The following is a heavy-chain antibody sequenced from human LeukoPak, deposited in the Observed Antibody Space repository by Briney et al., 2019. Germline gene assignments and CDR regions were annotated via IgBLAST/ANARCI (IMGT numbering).Heavy chain of an antibody. Sequence: PGESLKISCKDSGHSFTSYWISWVRQMPGKGLEWMGRIDPSDSYTNYSPSFQGHVTISVDKSISTAYLQWTSLKSSDSAVYYCARRGYYYYGMDVWGQGTTVTVSS. J-gene: IGHJ6*02. D-gene: IGHD3-10*01. CDR2: IDPSDSYT. V-gene: IGHV5-10-1*01. CDR3: ARRGYYYYGMDV. CDR1: GHSFTSYW.